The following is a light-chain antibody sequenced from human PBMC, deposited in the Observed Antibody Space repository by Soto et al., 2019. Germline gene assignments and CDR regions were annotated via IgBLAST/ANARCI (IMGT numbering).Light chain of an antibody. J-gene: IGLJ2*01. CDR3: TSYTTSTTVV. V-gene: IGLV2-14*01. CDR1: SSDIGAYKY. CDR2: EVS. Sequence: QSALTQPASVSGSPGQSITISCTGTSSDIGAYKYVSWYQQHPGKAPKLMIFEVSNRPSGVSDRFSGSKSDNTASLTISGLQTEDEDDYYCTSYTTSTTVVFGGGTKVTVL.